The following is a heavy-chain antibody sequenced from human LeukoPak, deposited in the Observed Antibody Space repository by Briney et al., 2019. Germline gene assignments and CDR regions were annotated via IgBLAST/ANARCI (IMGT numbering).Heavy chain of an antibody. Sequence: GRSLRLSCAASGFTFSSYAMHWVRQAPGKGLEWVAVISYDGSNKYYADSVKGRFTISRDNSKNTLYLQMNSLRAEDTAVYYCARDAIDDYSNRDYWGQGTLDTVSS. V-gene: IGHV3-30-3*01. CDR3: ARDAIDDYSNRDY. D-gene: IGHD4-11*01. CDR1: GFTFSSYA. J-gene: IGHJ4*02. CDR2: ISYDGSNK.